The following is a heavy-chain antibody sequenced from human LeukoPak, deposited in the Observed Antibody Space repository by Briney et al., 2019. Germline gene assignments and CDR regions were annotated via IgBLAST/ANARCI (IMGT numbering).Heavy chain of an antibody. J-gene: IGHJ3*02. CDR3: AREYQAIAVAGYAFDI. Sequence: PSETLSLTCTVSGGSISSGGYYWSWIRQPPGKGLEWIGYIYHSGSTYYNPSLKSRVTISVDRSKNQFSLKLSSVTAADTAVYYCAREYQAIAVAGYAFDIWGQGTMVTVSS. D-gene: IGHD6-19*01. V-gene: IGHV4-30-2*01. CDR2: IYHSGST. CDR1: GGSISSGGYY.